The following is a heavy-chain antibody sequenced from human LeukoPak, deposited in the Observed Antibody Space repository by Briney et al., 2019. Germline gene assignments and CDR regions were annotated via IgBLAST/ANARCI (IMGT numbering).Heavy chain of an antibody. CDR2: ISGSGGST. D-gene: IGHD3-10*01. Sequence: GGSLRLSCAASGFTFSSYAMSWVRQAPGKGLEWVSAISGSGGSTYYADSVKGRFTISRDDPRNTLYLQMNSLRAEDTAVYFCARGGVDYYGSGTYYLMYYFDYWGQGALVTVSS. CDR1: GFTFSSYA. J-gene: IGHJ4*02. V-gene: IGHV3-23*01. CDR3: ARGGVDYYGSGTYYLMYYFDY.